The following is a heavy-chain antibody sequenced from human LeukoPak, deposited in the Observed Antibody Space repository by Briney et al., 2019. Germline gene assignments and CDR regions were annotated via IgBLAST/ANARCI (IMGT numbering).Heavy chain of an antibody. D-gene: IGHD2-15*01. V-gene: IGHV5-51*01. CDR3: ARPTGGYSGGSCYYNY. CDR2: IYPGDSDT. J-gene: IGHJ4*02. Sequence: GESLKISCKGSGYSFTGYWIGWVRQMPGKGLEWMGIIYPGDSDTRYSPSFQGQVTISADKSISTAYLQWSSLKASDTAMYYCARPTGGYSGGSCYYNYWGQGTLVTVSS. CDR1: GYSFTGYW.